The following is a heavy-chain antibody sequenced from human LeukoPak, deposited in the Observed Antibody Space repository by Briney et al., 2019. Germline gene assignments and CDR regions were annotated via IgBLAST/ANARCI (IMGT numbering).Heavy chain of an antibody. Sequence: LRLSCAGSGFTFSGYSLNWARQAPGKGLEWIGYIYYSGSTYYNPSLKSRVTISVDTSKNQFSLKLSSVTAADTAVYYCAREGAAAAPYNWFDPWGQGTLVTVSS. V-gene: IGHV4-31*02. CDR1: GFTFSGYS. CDR3: AREGAAAAPYNWFDP. D-gene: IGHD6-13*01. CDR2: IYYSGST. J-gene: IGHJ5*02.